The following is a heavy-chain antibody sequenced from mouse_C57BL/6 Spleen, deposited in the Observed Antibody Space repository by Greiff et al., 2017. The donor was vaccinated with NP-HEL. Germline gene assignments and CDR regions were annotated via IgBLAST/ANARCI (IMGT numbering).Heavy chain of an antibody. V-gene: IGHV1-59*01. Sequence: QVQLQQPGAELVRPGTSVKLSCKASGYTFTSYWMHWVKQRPGQGLEWIGVIDPSDSYTNYNQKFKGKATLTVDTSSSTAYMQLSSLTSEDSAVYYCGSDLLSGYYFGYWGQGTT. CDR3: GSDLLSGYYFGY. D-gene: IGHD2-10*01. J-gene: IGHJ2*01. CDR1: GYTFTSYW. CDR2: IDPSDSYT.